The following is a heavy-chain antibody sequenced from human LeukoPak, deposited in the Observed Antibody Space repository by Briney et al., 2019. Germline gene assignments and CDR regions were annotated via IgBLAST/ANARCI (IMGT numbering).Heavy chain of an antibody. D-gene: IGHD1-1*01. Sequence: SVKVSCKASGDTFRSYSFNWVRQAPGQGLEWMGGIIPIFDTTYYAQKFQGRVTITADESTSTAYMELSSLRYEDTAVYYCASGNNWTLFYGLDVWGSGTTVTVSS. V-gene: IGHV1-69*01. CDR3: ASGNNWTLFYGLDV. J-gene: IGHJ6*04. CDR1: GDTFRSYS. CDR2: IIPIFDTT.